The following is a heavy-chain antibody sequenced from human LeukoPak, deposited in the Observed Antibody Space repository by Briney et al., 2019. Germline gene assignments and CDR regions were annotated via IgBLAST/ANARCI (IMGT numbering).Heavy chain of an antibody. Sequence: GRSLRLSCAASGFTFSSYAMHWVRQAPGKGLEWVAVISYDGSNKYYADSVKGRFTISRDNSKNTLYLQMNSLRAEDTAVYYCARGLSPYYDSSGYLIWGQGTLVTVSS. CDR2: ISYDGSNK. CDR1: GFTFSSYA. CDR3: ARGLSPYYDSSGYLI. V-gene: IGHV3-30-3*01. J-gene: IGHJ4*02. D-gene: IGHD3-22*01.